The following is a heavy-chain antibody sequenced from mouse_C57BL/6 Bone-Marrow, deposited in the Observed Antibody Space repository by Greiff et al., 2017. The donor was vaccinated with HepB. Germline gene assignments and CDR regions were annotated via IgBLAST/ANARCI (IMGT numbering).Heavy chain of an antibody. CDR1: GFTFSSYA. CDR3: ARDQTVRLYFDY. J-gene: IGHJ2*01. V-gene: IGHV5-4*01. Sequence: VQLMESGGGLVKPGGSLKLSCAASGFTFSSYAMSWVRQTPEKRLEWVATISDGGSYTYYPDNVKGRFTISRDNAKNNLYLQMSHLKSEDTAMYYCARDQTVRLYFDYWGQGTTLTVSS. CDR2: ISDGGSYT. D-gene: IGHD1-1*01.